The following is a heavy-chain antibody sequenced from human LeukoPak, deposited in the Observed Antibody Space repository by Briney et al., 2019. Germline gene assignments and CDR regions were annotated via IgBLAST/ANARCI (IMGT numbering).Heavy chain of an antibody. CDR2: ISSSGSTI. J-gene: IGHJ6*04. D-gene: IGHD3-10*02. V-gene: IGHV3-48*03. CDR1: GFTFSSYE. CDR3: AELGITMIGGV. Sequence: GGSLRLSCAASGFTFSSYEMNWVRQAPGKGLEWVSYISSSGSTIYYADSVKGRFTISRDNAKNSLYLQMNSLSAEDTAVYYCAELGITMIGGVWGKGTTVTISS.